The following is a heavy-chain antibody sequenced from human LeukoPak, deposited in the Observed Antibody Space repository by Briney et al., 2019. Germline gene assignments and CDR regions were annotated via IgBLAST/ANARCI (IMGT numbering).Heavy chain of an antibody. CDR3: ARGFYSYASGSNPYYFDY. J-gene: IGHJ4*02. Sequence: SETLSLTCTVSGYAITSGGFSWNWIRQPPGKGLEWIGCIYDRGPAYYNPSLKSQVTISVDTSKNQFSLKLRSVTAADTAIYYCARGFYSYASGSNPYYFDYWGQGARVTVSS. CDR2: IYDRGPA. V-gene: IGHV4-30-2*01. D-gene: IGHD3-10*01. CDR1: GYAITSGGFS.